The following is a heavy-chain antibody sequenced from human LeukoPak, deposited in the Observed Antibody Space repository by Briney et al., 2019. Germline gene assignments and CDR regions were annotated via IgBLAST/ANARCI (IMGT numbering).Heavy chain of an antibody. V-gene: IGHV3-7*01. Sequence: GGSLRLSCAASGFTFSSYWMSWVRQAPGKGLEWVANIKQDGSEKYYVDSVKGRFTISRDNAKNSLYLQMNSLRAEDTAVYYCARESQSGSYVSGMDVWGQGTTVTASS. CDR3: ARESQSGSYVSGMDV. D-gene: IGHD1-26*01. CDR1: GFTFSSYW. CDR2: IKQDGSEK. J-gene: IGHJ6*02.